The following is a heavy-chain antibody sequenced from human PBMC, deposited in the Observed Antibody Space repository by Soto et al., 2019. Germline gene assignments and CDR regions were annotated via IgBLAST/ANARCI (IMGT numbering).Heavy chain of an antibody. D-gene: IGHD3-10*01. CDR3: AKAPVLLWFGESQGYYYMDV. Sequence: PGGSLSLSCAASGFTFSSYAMSWVRQAPGKGLEWVSAISGSGGSTYYADSVKGRFTISRDNSKNTLYLQMNSLRAEDTAVYYCAKAPVLLWFGESQGYYYMDVWGKGTTVTVSS. CDR1: GFTFSSYA. J-gene: IGHJ6*03. V-gene: IGHV3-23*01. CDR2: ISGSGGST.